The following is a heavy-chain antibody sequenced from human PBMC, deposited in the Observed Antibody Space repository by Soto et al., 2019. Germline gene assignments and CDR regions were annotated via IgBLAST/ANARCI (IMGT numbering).Heavy chain of an antibody. CDR2: ISYDGSNK. J-gene: IGHJ4*02. D-gene: IGHD1-26*01. CDR3: AIVGYSGSYFDY. V-gene: IGHV3-30*03. CDR1: GFTFSSYG. Sequence: QVQLVESGGGVVQPGRSLRLSCAASGFTFSSYGMHWVRQAPGKGLEWVAVISYDGSNKYYADSVKGRFTISRDNSKNTLYLQMNSLRAEDTAVYYCAIVGYSGSYFDYWGQETLVTVSS.